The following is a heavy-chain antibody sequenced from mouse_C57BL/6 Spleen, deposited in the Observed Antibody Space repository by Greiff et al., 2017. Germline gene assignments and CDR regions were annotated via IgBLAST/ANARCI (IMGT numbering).Heavy chain of an antibody. D-gene: IGHD2-5*01. CDR1: GYTFTSYW. Sequence: QVQLQQPGAELVKPGASVKMSCKASGYTFTSYWITWVKQRPGQGLEWIGDIYPGSGSTNYNEKFKCKATLTGDTSSSTAYMQLRSLTSEDAAVDYCARSYSNPPVPLAYWGQGTLVTVSA. J-gene: IGHJ3*01. CDR3: ARSYSNPPVPLAY. CDR2: IYPGSGST. V-gene: IGHV1-55*01.